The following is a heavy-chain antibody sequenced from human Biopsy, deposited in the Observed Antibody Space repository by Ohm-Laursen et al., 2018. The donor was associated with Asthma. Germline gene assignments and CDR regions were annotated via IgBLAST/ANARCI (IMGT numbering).Heavy chain of an antibody. CDR2: ISVYNGNT. J-gene: IGHJ6*02. Sequence: GGPVKVSCKTSGYTFNSAGITRVRQAPGQGLEWMGWISVYNGNTKVAQKLQDRVTMITDTSTSTAYMELRSLRSDDTAVYFCARAVDYSHYYGIDVWGQGTTVTVS. V-gene: IGHV1-18*01. D-gene: IGHD3-10*01. CDR1: GYTFNSAG. CDR3: ARAVDYSHYYGIDV.